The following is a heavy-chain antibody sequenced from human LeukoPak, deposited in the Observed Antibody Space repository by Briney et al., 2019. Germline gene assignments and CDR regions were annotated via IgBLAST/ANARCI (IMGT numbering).Heavy chain of an antibody. Sequence: GGSLRLSCAASGFTFSTYSMNWVRQAPGKGLEWVSYITSSSSTIYYADSVKGRFTLSRDNAKNSLYLQMNSLRAEDTAVYYCAKNLVPAALSWFDPWGQGTLVTVSS. CDR2: ITSSSSTI. CDR1: GFTFSTYS. D-gene: IGHD2-2*01. V-gene: IGHV3-48*01. J-gene: IGHJ5*02. CDR3: AKNLVPAALSWFDP.